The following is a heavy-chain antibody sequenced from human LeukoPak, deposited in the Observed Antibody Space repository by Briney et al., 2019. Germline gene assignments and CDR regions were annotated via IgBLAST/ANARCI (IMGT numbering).Heavy chain of an antibody. Sequence: SVNVSCKASGGTFSSYAISWVRQAPGQGLEWMGGIIPIFGTANYAQKLQGRVTMTTDTSTRTAYMELRSLRSDDTAVYFCAREYYDYYEGFDYWGQGTLVTVSS. CDR2: IIPIFGTA. D-gene: IGHD3-22*01. CDR3: AREYYDYYEGFDY. J-gene: IGHJ4*02. V-gene: IGHV1-69*05. CDR1: GGTFSSYA.